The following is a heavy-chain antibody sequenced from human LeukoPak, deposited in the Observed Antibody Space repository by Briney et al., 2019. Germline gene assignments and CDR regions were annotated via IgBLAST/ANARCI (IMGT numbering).Heavy chain of an antibody. V-gene: IGHV3-30*18. CDR2: ISYDGSNK. Sequence: GGSLRLSCAASGFTFSSYGMHWVRQAPGKGLEWVAVISYDGSNKYYADSVKGRFTIFRDNSKYTLFLQMDSLGAEDTAVYYCAKHVYCGGGSCYHFDYWGQGTLVTVSS. CDR3: AKHVYCGGGSCYHFDY. J-gene: IGHJ4*02. D-gene: IGHD2-21*01. CDR1: GFTFSSYG.